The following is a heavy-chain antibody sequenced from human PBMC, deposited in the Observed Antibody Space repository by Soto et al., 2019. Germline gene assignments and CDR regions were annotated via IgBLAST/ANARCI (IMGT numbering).Heavy chain of an antibody. CDR3: TTEHAVFGVVIVTFDD. CDR1: GFTFSNAW. CDR2: IKSKSDGGTT. V-gene: IGHV3-15*01. D-gene: IGHD3-3*01. Sequence: GGSLRLSCAASGFTFSNAWMSWVRQAPGKGLEWVGRIKSKSDGGTTDYAAPVKGRVAISRDDSSNTLYLQMNSLKTEDTAVYYCTTEHAVFGVVIVTFDDWGQGTLVTVYS. J-gene: IGHJ4*02.